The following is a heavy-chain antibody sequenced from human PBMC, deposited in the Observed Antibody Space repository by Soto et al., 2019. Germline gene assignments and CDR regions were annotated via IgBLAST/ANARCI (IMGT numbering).Heavy chain of an antibody. V-gene: IGHV3-21*01. Sequence: GGSLRLSCAASGFTFSSYSMNWVRQAPGKGLEWVSSISSSSSYIYYADSVKGRFTISRDNAKNSLYLQMNSLRAEDTAVYYCARDARGVHDFWSGYPNWFDTWGQGTLVTVSS. CDR2: ISSSSSYI. CDR1: GFTFSSYS. J-gene: IGHJ5*02. D-gene: IGHD3-3*01. CDR3: ARDARGVHDFWSGYPNWFDT.